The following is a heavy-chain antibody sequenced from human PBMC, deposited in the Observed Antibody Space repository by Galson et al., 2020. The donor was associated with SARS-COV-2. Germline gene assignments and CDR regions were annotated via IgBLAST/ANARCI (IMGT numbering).Heavy chain of an antibody. V-gene: IGHV4-39*07. Sequence: SETLSLTCTVSGDSISSSSYHWGWIRQPPGKGLEWIGSIYYSGTTYFNPSLKSRVTILIDTSKNQFSLKLSSVTAADTAVYYCARWFGSSWPHWGQGTLVTVSS. J-gene: IGHJ4*02. D-gene: IGHD6-13*01. CDR3: ARWFGSSWPH. CDR1: GDSISSSSYH. CDR2: IYYSGTT.